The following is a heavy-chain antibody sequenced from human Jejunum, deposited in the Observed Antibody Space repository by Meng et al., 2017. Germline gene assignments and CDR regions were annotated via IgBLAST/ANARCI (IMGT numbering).Heavy chain of an antibody. Sequence: GESLKTFCVGSGITLSNYSMNWVRQAPGKGLEWVSFISSSSSWIYYADSVKGRFTISRDNAKNSQYLQMNSLRAENTAVYYCARAYGDYEGRFYYYAMDVWGQGTTVTVSS. CDR2: ISSSSSWI. CDR3: ARAYGDYEGRFYYYAMDV. V-gene: IGHV3-21*01. J-gene: IGHJ6*02. D-gene: IGHD4-17*01. CDR1: GITLSNYS.